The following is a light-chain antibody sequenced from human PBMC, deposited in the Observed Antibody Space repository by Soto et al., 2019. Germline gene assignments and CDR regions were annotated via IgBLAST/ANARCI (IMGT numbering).Light chain of an antibody. CDR2: EVS. CDR3: CSYTKTSARV. J-gene: IGLJ3*02. V-gene: IGLV2-14*01. CDR1: SSDVGGYDY. Sequence: QSVLTQPASVSGSPGQSITISCTGTSSDVGGYDYVSWYQQHPGKVPKLMIHEVSNRPSGVSNRFSGSKSGNTASLTISGLQAEDEADYYCCSYTKTSARVFGGGTKLTVL.